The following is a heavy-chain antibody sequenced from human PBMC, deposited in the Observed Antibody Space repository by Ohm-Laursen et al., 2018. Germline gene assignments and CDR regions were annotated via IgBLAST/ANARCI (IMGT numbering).Heavy chain of an antibody. D-gene: IGHD3-3*01. CDR1: AFTLTDYY. J-gene: IGHJ4*02. CDR3: ARDARDALRLLEIDY. V-gene: IGHV3-11*04. Sequence: SLRLSCAASAFTLTDYYMSWIRQAPGKGLEWVAYISASSATIYYADSVKGRFTISRDNARNSVYLEMSSLRADDTAVYYCARDARDALRLLEIDYWGQGTLVTVSS. CDR2: ISASSATI.